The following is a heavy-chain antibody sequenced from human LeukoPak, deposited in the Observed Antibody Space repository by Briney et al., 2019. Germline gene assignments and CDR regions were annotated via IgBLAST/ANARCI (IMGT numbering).Heavy chain of an antibody. Sequence: GSLRLSCAASGFTFSSYWMSWVRQAPGKGLEWVANIKQDGSEKYYVDSVKGRFTISRDNAKNSPYLQMNSLRAEDTAVYYCASMYYYGSGSYLPFDYWGQGTLVTVSS. CDR2: IKQDGSEK. CDR3: ASMYYYGSGSYLPFDY. J-gene: IGHJ4*02. CDR1: GFTFSSYW. V-gene: IGHV3-7*03. D-gene: IGHD3-10*01.